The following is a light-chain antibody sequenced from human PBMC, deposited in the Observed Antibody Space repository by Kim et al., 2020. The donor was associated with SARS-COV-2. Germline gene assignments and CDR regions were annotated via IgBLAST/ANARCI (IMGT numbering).Light chain of an antibody. CDR3: QQYSTWLT. V-gene: IGKV3-15*01. CDR1: QSVNTK. J-gene: IGKJ4*01. CDR2: DAS. Sequence: SVSPGERATLACRASQSVNTKLAWYQQKPGQPPRLLIYDASTRATGTPARFSGSGSGTDFTLTISSLQSEDSAVYSCQQYSTWLTFGGGTKVDIK.